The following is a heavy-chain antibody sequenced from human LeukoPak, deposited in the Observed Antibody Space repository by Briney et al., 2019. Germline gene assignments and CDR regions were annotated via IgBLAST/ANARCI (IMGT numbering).Heavy chain of an antibody. CDR1: GFTFSSYS. D-gene: IGHD5-18*01. Sequence: GGSLRLSCAASGFTFSSYSMNWVRQAPGKGLEWVSSISSSSSYIYYADSVKGRFTISRDNAKNSLYLQMNSLRAEDTAVYYCARALDSYGYFDYWGQGTLVTVSS. V-gene: IGHV3-21*01. CDR3: ARALDSYGYFDY. J-gene: IGHJ4*02. CDR2: ISSSSSYI.